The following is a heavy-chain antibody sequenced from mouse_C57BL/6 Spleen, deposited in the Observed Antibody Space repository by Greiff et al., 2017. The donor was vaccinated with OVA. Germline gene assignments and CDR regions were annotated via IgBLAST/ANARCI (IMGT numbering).Heavy chain of an antibody. D-gene: IGHD2-4*01. CDR1: GYTFTSYW. J-gene: IGHJ4*01. CDR3: ARSHDYDEGGPAMDY. Sequence: QVQLQQSGAELVKPGASVKLSCKASGYTFTSYWMQWVKQRPGQGLEWIGEIDPSDSYTNYNQKFKGKATLTVDTSSSTAYMQLSSLTSEDSAVYYCARSHDYDEGGPAMDYWGQGTSVTVSS. V-gene: IGHV1-50*01. CDR2: IDPSDSYT.